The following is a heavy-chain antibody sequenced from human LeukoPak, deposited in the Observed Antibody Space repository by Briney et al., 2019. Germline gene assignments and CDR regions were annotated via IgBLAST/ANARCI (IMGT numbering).Heavy chain of an antibody. CDR3: AELGITMIGGV. V-gene: IGHV3-48*03. J-gene: IGHJ6*04. Sequence: GGSLRLSCAAPGFTFSSYAMTWVRQAPGKGLEWVSRISSSGSTIYYADSVKGRFTISRDNAKNSLYLQMNSLRAEDTTVYYCAELGITMIGGVWGKGTTVTISS. CDR2: ISSSGSTI. CDR1: GFTFSSYA. D-gene: IGHD3-10*02.